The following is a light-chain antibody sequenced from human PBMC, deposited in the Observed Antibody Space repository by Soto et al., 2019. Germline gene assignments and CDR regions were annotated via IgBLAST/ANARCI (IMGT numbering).Light chain of an antibody. CDR2: GNS. Sequence: QSALTQPPSVSGAPGQRVTISCTGSSSNIGAGYDVHWYQQLPGTAPKLLIYGNSNRPSGVPDRFSGSKSGTSASLAITGLQAADEADYYCQSYDSSLRVFGTGTKVTVL. CDR1: SSNIGAGYD. CDR3: QSYDSSLRV. J-gene: IGLJ1*01. V-gene: IGLV1-40*01.